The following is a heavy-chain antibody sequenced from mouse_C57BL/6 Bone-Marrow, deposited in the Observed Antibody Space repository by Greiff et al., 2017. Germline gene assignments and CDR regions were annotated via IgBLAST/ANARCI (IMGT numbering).Heavy chain of an antibody. D-gene: IGHD1-1*01. V-gene: IGHV5-17*01. CDR1: GFTFSDYG. CDR2: ISSGSSTI. J-gene: IGHJ4*01. CDR3: ARGTTVVEGYYAMDY. Sequence: EVKLVESGGGLVKPGGSLKLSCAASGFTFSDYGMHWVRQAPEKGLECVAYISSGSSTIYYADTVKGRFTISRDNAKNTLFLQMTSLRSEDTAMYYCARGTTVVEGYYAMDYWGQGTSVTVSS.